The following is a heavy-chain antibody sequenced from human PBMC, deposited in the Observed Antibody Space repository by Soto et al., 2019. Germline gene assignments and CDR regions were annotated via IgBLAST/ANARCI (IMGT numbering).Heavy chain of an antibody. Sequence: SENLSLTCAVSVDSVSSNSAAWNWTIQSPSRGLEWLGRTYYRSKWYNDYAVSVKSRITINPDTSKNQFSLQLNSVTPEDTAVYYCARDMGAEQYYYYHGMDVWGQGTTVRVSS. CDR1: VDSVSSNSAA. D-gene: IGHD1-26*01. V-gene: IGHV6-1*01. J-gene: IGHJ6*02. CDR3: ARDMGAEQYYYYHGMDV. CDR2: TYYRSKWYN.